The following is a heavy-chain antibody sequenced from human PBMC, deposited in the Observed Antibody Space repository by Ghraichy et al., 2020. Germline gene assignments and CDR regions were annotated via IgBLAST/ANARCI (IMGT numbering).Heavy chain of an antibody. J-gene: IGHJ6*02. CDR1: GDSVSSNSAT. Sequence: SQTLSLTCGISGDSVSSNSATWDWIRQSPSRGLEWLGRTYYRSKWYNDYAVSVKSRITINPDTSKNQFSLHLNSVTPEDTAVYFCARGPEYHYYGMDVWGQGTTVTVSS. CDR2: TYYRSKWYN. D-gene: IGHD2/OR15-2a*01. CDR3: ARGPEYHYYGMDV. V-gene: IGHV6-1*01.